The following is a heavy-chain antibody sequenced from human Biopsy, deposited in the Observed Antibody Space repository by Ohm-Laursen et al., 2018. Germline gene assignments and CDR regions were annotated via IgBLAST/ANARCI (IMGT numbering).Heavy chain of an antibody. J-gene: IGHJ3*02. CDR3: ARVEAGTYDALDI. Sequence: PSQTLFLTCTVSGGSISSGGSYWSWIRQRPGKGLEWIGYIYYSGGTKYNPSLASRVTFSVDMSKSQFSLKLYSVTAADTAVYYCARVEAGTYDALDIWGQGTLVAVSA. CDR2: IYYSGGT. D-gene: IGHD1-26*01. V-gene: IGHV4-61*08. CDR1: GGSISSGGSY.